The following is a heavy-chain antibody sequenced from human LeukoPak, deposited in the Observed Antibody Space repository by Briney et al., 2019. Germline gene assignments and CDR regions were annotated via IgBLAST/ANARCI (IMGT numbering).Heavy chain of an antibody. CDR3: ASRQRYYDFWSGYYTSTFDY. CDR1: GGSISPYY. V-gene: IGHV4-59*12. CDR2: IHYSGST. Sequence: SETLSLTCTVSGGSISPYYWSWLRQPPGKGLEWIGNIHYSGSTNYNPSLKSRVTLSIDTSKNQFSLKLSSVTAADTAVYYCASRQRYYDFWSGYYTSTFDYWGQGTLVTVSS. D-gene: IGHD3-3*01. J-gene: IGHJ4*02.